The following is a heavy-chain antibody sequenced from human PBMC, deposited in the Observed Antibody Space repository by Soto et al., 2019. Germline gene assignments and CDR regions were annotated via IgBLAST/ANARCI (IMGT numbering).Heavy chain of an antibody. V-gene: IGHV1-69*13. CDR3: ARGRRYSYGRDTRRPNPSNYYYYMDV. J-gene: IGHJ6*03. CDR2: IIPIFGTA. Sequence: VASVKVSCKASGGTFSSYAISWVRQAPGQGLEWMGGIIPIFGTANYAQKFQGRVTITADESASTAYMELSSLRSEDTAVYYCARGRRYSYGRDTRRPNPSNYYYYMDVWGKGTTVTVSS. D-gene: IGHD5-18*01. CDR1: GGTFSSYA.